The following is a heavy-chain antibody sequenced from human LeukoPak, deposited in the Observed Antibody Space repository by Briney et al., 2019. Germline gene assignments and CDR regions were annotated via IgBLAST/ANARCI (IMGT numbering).Heavy chain of an antibody. V-gene: IGHV3-64*01. CDR2: ISSNGGST. D-gene: IGHD3-10*01. CDR3: ASTDMVRGVIQTPPY. Sequence: GGSLRLSCAASGFTFSSYAMHWVRQAPGKGLEYVSAISSNGGSTFYANSVKGRFTISRDNSKNTLYLQMNSLRAEDTAVYYCASTDMVRGVIQTPPYWGQGTLVTVSS. J-gene: IGHJ4*02. CDR1: GFTFSSYA.